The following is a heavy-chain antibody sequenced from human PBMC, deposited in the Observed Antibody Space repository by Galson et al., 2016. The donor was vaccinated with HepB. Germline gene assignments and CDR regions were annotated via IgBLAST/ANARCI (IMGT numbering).Heavy chain of an antibody. Sequence: SVKVSCKASGYTFTSYDINWVRQATGQGLECMGRMNPSSGNIGYAQNFQGRVSMTSDASISTAYMELSGLTSEDTAVYHCARDLPSLTTATPGGALDVWGQGTMVTVSS. CDR3: ARDLPSLTTATPGGALDV. CDR2: MNPSSGNI. D-gene: IGHD4-17*01. J-gene: IGHJ3*01. V-gene: IGHV1-8*01. CDR1: GYTFTSYD.